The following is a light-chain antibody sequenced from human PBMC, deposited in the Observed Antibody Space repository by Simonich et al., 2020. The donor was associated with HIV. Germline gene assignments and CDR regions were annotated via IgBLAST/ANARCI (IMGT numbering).Light chain of an antibody. J-gene: IGKJ2*01. CDR1: QSVLYSSNNKNY. CDR2: WAS. CDR3: QQSYMTPYT. V-gene: IGKV4-1*01. Sequence: DIVMTQSPDSLAVSLGERATINCKSSQSVLYSSNNKNYLAWYQQKPGHPPNLLIYWASTRESGVPDRFSGGGSGTHFTLTISSLQAEDVAVYFCQQSYMTPYTFGQGTKLDIK.